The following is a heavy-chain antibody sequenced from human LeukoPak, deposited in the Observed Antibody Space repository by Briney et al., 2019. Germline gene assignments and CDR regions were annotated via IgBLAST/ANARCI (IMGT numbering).Heavy chain of an antibody. CDR1: GYTFTGYY. J-gene: IGHJ4*02. Sequence: GASVKVSCKASGYTFTGYYMHWVRQAPGQGLEWMGWINPNSGGTNYAQKFQGRVTMIRDTSISTAYMELSRLRSDDTAVYYCASTSVYYYDSSGYFYWGQGTLVTVSS. D-gene: IGHD3-22*01. V-gene: IGHV1-2*02. CDR2: INPNSGGT. CDR3: ASTSVYYYDSSGYFY.